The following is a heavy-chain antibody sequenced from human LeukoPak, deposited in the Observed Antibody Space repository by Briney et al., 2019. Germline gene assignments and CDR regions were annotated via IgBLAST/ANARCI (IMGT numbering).Heavy chain of an antibody. D-gene: IGHD2-15*01. CDR3: ARHQRLKDIVVVVAATKPYYYYGMDV. Sequence: GGSLRLSCAASGFTFSSYSMNWVRQAPGKGLEWVSYISSSSSTIYYADSAKGRFTISRDNAKNSLYLQMNSLRAEDTAVYYCARHQRLKDIVVVVAATKPYYYYGMDVWGQGTTVTVSS. CDR2: ISSSSSTI. J-gene: IGHJ6*02. CDR1: GFTFSSYS. V-gene: IGHV3-48*04.